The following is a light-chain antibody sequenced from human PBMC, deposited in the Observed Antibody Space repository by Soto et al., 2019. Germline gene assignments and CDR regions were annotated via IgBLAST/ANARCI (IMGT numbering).Light chain of an antibody. CDR2: KAS. J-gene: IGKJ1*01. Sequence: DIQMTQSPSTLSASVGDRVTITCRASQSISSWLAWYQQKPGKAPKLLIYKASSLESGDPSRFSGSGSGTEFTLTISSLQPDDFATYYCQQYNSYPLTFGQGTKVEIK. CDR3: QQYNSYPLT. CDR1: QSISSW. V-gene: IGKV1-5*03.